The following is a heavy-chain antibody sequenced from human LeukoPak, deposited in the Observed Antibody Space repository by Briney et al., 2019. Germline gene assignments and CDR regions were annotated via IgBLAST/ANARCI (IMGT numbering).Heavy chain of an antibody. CDR1: GFTFSSNS. CDR2: ISSTGGTI. J-gene: IGHJ4*02. D-gene: IGHD3-3*01. Sequence: GGSLRLSCAASGFTFSSNSMNWVRQAPGRGLEWVSYISSTGGTIYYADSMKGRFTISRDNAKNSLYLQMNSLRAEDTAVYYCAKAAHYDFWSGYDYWGQGTVVTVSS. V-gene: IGHV3-48*04. CDR3: AKAAHYDFWSGYDY.